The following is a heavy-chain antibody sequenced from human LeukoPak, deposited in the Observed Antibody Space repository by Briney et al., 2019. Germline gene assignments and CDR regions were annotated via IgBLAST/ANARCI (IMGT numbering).Heavy chain of an antibody. J-gene: IGHJ4*02. CDR1: GFTFSSYW. Sequence: PGGSLRLSCAASGFTFSSYWMYWVRQAPGKGLVWVSHINSDGSSTSYAASVKGRFTISRDNAKNTLCLQMNSLRAEDTAVYYCARDYYGLGTHDYWGQGTLVTVSS. CDR3: ARDYYGLGTHDY. CDR2: INSDGSST. V-gene: IGHV3-74*01. D-gene: IGHD3-10*01.